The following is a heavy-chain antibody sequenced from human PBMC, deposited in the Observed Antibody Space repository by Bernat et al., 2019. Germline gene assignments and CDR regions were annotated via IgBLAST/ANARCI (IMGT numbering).Heavy chain of an antibody. D-gene: IGHD6-19*01. CDR1: GFTFSDYY. Sequence: QVQLVESGGGLVKPGGSLRLSCAASGFTFSDYYMSWIRQAPGKGLEWVSYISSSSSYTNYADSVKGRFTISRDNAKNSLYLQMNSLRAEDTAVYYCALIAVAGTVPYDSKKSYWYFDLWGRGTLVTVSS. J-gene: IGHJ2*01. CDR2: ISSSSSYT. CDR3: ALIAVAGTVPYDSKKSYWYFDL. V-gene: IGHV3-11*05.